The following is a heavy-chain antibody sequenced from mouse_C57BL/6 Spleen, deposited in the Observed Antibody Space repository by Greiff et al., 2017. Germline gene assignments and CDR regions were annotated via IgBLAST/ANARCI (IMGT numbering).Heavy chain of an antibody. CDR1: GFSLSTSGMG. V-gene: IGHV8-12*01. CDR3: ARRKGDDYDRYYAMDY. Sequence: QVTLKECGPGILQSSQTLSLTCSFSGFSLSTSGMGVSWIRQPSGKGLEWLAHIYWDDVKRYNPSLKSRLTISKDTSRNQVFLKITSVDTADTATYYCARRKGDDYDRYYAMDYWGQGTSVTVSS. J-gene: IGHJ4*01. CDR2: IYWDDVK. D-gene: IGHD2-4*01.